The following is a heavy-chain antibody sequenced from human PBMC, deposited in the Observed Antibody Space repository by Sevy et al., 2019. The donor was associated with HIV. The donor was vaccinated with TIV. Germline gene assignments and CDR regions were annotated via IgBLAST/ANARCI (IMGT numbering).Heavy chain of an antibody. D-gene: IGHD3-22*01. J-gene: IGHJ4*02. CDR2: ISFDGSNK. V-gene: IGHV3-30*04. Sequence: GGSLRLSCAASGFTFSSYAMHWVRQAPGKGPEWVAIISFDGSNKYYADSVKGRFTISRDNSKNTLYLQMNSLRAEDTAVYYCARDGRGDYYDSSGYFDYWGQGTLVTVSS. CDR1: GFTFSSYA. CDR3: ARDGRGDYYDSSGYFDY.